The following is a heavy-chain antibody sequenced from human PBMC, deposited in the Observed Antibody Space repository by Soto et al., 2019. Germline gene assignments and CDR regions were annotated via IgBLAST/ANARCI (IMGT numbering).Heavy chain of an antibody. Sequence: SETLSLTCDVSSVSITSSYWWTWVRQPPGKGLEWLGKISHSGTVNYNATLRSRVTISVDKPKNQLSLKLMSVTAADTAVYYCARDYDGFDYWGPGILVT. CDR3: ARDYDGFDY. V-gene: IGHV4-4*02. CDR1: SVSITSSYW. J-gene: IGHJ4*02. CDR2: ISHSGTV. D-gene: IGHD3-16*01.